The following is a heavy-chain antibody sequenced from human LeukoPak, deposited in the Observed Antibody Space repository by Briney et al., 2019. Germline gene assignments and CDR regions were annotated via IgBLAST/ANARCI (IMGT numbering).Heavy chain of an antibody. J-gene: IGHJ4*02. D-gene: IGHD6-13*01. Sequence: PSETLSLTCTVSGGSISRYYWSWIRQPPGKGLEWIGYIYYSGSTYYNPSLKSRVTISVDTSKNQFSLKLSSVTAADTAVYYCARGIAAADMFGNDYWGQGTLVTVSS. CDR2: IYYSGST. CDR1: GGSISRYY. V-gene: IGHV4-59*01. CDR3: ARGIAAADMFGNDY.